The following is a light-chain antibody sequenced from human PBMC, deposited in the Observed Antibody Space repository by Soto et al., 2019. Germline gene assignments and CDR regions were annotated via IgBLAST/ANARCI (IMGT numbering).Light chain of an antibody. CDR2: AAS. J-gene: IGKJ4*01. CDR1: QDISSY. CDR3: QQLRSYPST. Sequence: IQVTQSPSSRSASVGDRVTITFRASQDISSYLAWYQQKPGKAPTLLIYAASTLQSGVPSRFSGSGFGTDFTLTISSLQAEDFASYYCQQLRSYPSTFGGGTKVDIK. V-gene: IGKV1-9*01.